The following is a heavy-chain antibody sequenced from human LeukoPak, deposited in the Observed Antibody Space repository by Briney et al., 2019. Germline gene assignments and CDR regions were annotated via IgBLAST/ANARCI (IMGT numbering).Heavy chain of an antibody. J-gene: IGHJ4*02. CDR1: GYTFTSYG. V-gene: IGHV1-18*01. D-gene: IGHD3-9*01. Sequence: GASVKVSCKASGYTFTSYGISWVRQAPGQGLEWMGWISAYNGNTNYAQKLQGRVTMTTDTSTSTAHMELRSLRSDDTAVYYCARAGYFDWLLPDYWGQGTLVTVSS. CDR2: ISAYNGNT. CDR3: ARAGYFDWLLPDY.